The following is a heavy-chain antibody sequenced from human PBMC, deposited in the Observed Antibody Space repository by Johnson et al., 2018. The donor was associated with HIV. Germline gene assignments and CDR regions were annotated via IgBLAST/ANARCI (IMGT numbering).Heavy chain of an antibody. CDR1: GFAFSSYA. Sequence: QVQLVESGGGVVQPGRSLRLSCAASGFAFSSYAMHWVRQAPGKGLEWVAFIRYDGSNKYYADSVKGRFTISRDNSKNTLYLQMNSLRAEDTAVYYCARRYSGSYGAFDIWGQGTMVTVSS. J-gene: IGHJ3*02. CDR3: ARRYSGSYGAFDI. D-gene: IGHD1-26*01. CDR2: IRYDGSNK. V-gene: IGHV3-33*08.